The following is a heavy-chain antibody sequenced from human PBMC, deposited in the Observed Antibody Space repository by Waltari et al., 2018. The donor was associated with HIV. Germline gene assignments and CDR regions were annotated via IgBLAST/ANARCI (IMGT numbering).Heavy chain of an antibody. D-gene: IGHD3-22*01. CDR3: ARLGGDTSGNWGYFDY. CDR2: VWDDGSNK. V-gene: IGHV3-33*01. CDR1: GFTFSNYG. J-gene: IGHJ4*02. Sequence: QVQLVESGGGVVQPGRSLRLSCAASGFTFSNYGMYWVRQAPGKGLEWVSIVWDDGSNKDYAYSVKGRFIISRDNSQNTLYLQMNSLRAEDSAVYYCARLGGDTSGNWGYFDYWGQGTLVTVSS.